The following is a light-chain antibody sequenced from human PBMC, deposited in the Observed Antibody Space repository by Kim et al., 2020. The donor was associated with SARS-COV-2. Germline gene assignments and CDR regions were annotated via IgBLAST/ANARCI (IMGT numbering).Light chain of an antibody. J-gene: IGKJ2*01. Sequence: EPASISCRSSQSLLHSNGYYYLDWYLQKPGHSPQLLIYLGSNRASGVPDRFSGSGTGTDSTLKISRVEAEDVGVYYCMQTLLTPRTFGQGTKLEI. CDR1: QSLLHSNGYYY. V-gene: IGKV2-28*01. CDR2: LGS. CDR3: MQTLLTPRT.